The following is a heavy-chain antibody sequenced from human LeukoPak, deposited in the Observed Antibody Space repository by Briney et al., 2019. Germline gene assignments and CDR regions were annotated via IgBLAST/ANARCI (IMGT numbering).Heavy chain of an antibody. CDR3: ARRRAGFGAGEIPF. J-gene: IGHJ4*02. CDR2: IYGSGST. V-gene: IGHV4-4*09. Sequence: PSETLSLTRTVSGGSLSDDYWGWLRHPPGTGREWIGDIYGSGSTTYTPSLSSRVTISIETSQNKSSLKLTSVTAADTAVYYCARRRAGFGAGEIPFWGQGTLVTVSA. D-gene: IGHD3-10*01. CDR1: GGSLSDDY.